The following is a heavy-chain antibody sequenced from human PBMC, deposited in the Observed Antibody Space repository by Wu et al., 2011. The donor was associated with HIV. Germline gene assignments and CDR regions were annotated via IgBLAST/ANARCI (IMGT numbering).Heavy chain of an antibody. D-gene: IGHD6-13*01. V-gene: IGHV1-69*06. J-gene: IGHJ4*02. Sequence: QVQLVQSGAEVKKPGSSVKVSCKTSGGTFRNYAISWVRQAPGQGPEWMGGIIPIFDTTNYAQKFQGRVTITADKSTSTAYMDLSSLRSDDTAVYYCARYNSREGIDYWGQGTLVTVSS. CDR3: ARYNSREGIDY. CDR2: IIPIFDTT. CDR1: GGTFRNYA.